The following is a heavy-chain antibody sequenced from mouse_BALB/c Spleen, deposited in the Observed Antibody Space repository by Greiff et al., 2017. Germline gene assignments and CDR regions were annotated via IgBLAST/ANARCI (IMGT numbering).Heavy chain of an antibody. J-gene: IGHJ2*01. D-gene: IGHD1-2*01. CDR1: GFSLTSYG. CDR2: IWAGGST. CDR3: ARDSPLITTVTGDYYFDY. Sequence: VKLQESGPGLVAPSQSLSITCTVSGFSLTSYGVHWVRQPPGKGLEWLGVIWAGGSTNYNSALMSRLSISKDNSKSQVFLKMNSLQTDDTAMYYCARDSPLITTVTGDYYFDYWGQGTTLTVSS. V-gene: IGHV2-9*02.